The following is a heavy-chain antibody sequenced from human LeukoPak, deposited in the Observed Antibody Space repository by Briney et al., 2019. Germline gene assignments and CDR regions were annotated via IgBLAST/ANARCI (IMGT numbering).Heavy chain of an antibody. CDR3: ATTKQARRYFDY. CDR2: ISGSGGNT. D-gene: IGHD1-1*01. V-gene: IGHV3-23*01. Sequence: PGGSLRLSCAGSGFTFSSNPLSWVRQAPGKGLEWVSAISGSGGNTYYGDSVRGRFTISRDKSKNTLYLQMNTLRADDTAVYYCATTKQARRYFDYWGQGILVTVSS. J-gene: IGHJ4*02. CDR1: GFTFSSNP.